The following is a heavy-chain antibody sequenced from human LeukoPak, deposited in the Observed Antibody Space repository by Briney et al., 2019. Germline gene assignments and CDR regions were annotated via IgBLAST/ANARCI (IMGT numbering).Heavy chain of an antibody. J-gene: IGHJ5*02. CDR1: GGSISSSSYY. CDR2: IYYSGST. V-gene: IGHV4-39*01. D-gene: IGHD6-6*01. CDR3: ARRGQLVAFWFDP. Sequence: PSETLSLTCTVSGGSISSSSYYWGWIRQPPGKGLEWIGSIYYSGSTYYNPSLKSRVTISVDTSKNQFSLKLSSVTAADTAVYYCARRGQLVAFWFDPWGQGTLVTVSS.